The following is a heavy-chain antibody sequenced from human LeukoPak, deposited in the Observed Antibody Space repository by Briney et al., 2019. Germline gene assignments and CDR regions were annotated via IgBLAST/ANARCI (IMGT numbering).Heavy chain of an antibody. CDR3: ASGEDYYDSSGQDAFDI. CDR2: IYPGDSDT. CDR1: GYSFTSYW. J-gene: IGHJ3*02. V-gene: IGHV5-51*01. D-gene: IGHD3-22*01. Sequence: GESLKISCKGSGYSFTSYWIGWVRQMPGKGLEWMGIIYPGDSDTRYSPSFQGQVTISADKSISTAYLQWSSLKASDTAMYYCASGEDYYDSSGQDAFDIWGQGTMVTVSS.